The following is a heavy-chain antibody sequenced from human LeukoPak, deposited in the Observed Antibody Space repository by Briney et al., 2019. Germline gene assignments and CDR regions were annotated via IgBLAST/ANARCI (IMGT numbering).Heavy chain of an antibody. CDR3: ATASGGRGQLRFLSNWFDP. CDR1: GGTLSSYA. CDR2: IIPIFGTA. Sequence: SVKVSCMASGGTLSSYAISWVRPASGQGREWMGRIIPIFGTANNAQKFQGRVTITTDESTSTAYMELSSLRSEDTAVYYCATASGGRGQLRFLSNWFDPWGQGTLVTVSS. D-gene: IGHD3-3*01. J-gene: IGHJ5*02. V-gene: IGHV1-69*05.